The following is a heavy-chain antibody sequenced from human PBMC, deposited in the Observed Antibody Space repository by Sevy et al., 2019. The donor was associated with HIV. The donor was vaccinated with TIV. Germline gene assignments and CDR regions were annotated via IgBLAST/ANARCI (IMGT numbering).Heavy chain of an antibody. Sequence: ASVKVSCKATGYMFSDYNMHWVRQAPGQGLEWMALINPNSGVTIYAQKFRARVSLTRDTSMSTDYMELSALTSDDTALYYCVREDNNAHRTLLSFDIWGQGTMVTVSS. CDR1: GYMFSDYN. D-gene: IGHD1-20*01. J-gene: IGHJ3*02. CDR2: INPNSGVT. CDR3: VREDNNAHRTLLSFDI. V-gene: IGHV1-2*06.